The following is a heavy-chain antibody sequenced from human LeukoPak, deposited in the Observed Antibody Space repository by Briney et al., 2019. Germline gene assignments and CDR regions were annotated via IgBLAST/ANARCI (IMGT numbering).Heavy chain of an antibody. CDR1: GFTFTSSA. Sequence: ASVKVSCKASGFTFTSSAMQWVRQARGQRLEWIGWIVVGSGNTNYAQKFQERVTITRDMSTSTAYMELSSLRSEDTAVYYCAAFPYYYDSSGYNRYFDYWGQGTLVTVSS. V-gene: IGHV1-58*02. D-gene: IGHD3-22*01. CDR2: IVVGSGNT. CDR3: AAFPYYYDSSGYNRYFDY. J-gene: IGHJ4*02.